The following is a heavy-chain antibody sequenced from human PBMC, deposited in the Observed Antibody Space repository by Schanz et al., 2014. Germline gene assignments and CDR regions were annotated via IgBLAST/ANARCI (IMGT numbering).Heavy chain of an antibody. CDR1: GFNFSDYA. V-gene: IGHV3-66*01. J-gene: IGHJ4*02. Sequence: EVQLLESGGGLVPPGGSLRLSCAASGFNFSDYAMCWVRQAPGKGLEWVSFIYIGGNTYYADSVKGRFTISRDNSKNTVYIQMNSLRAEDTAVYYCARGGPAYYFDDWGQGTLVTVSS. CDR3: ARGGPAYYFDD. CDR2: IYIGGNT.